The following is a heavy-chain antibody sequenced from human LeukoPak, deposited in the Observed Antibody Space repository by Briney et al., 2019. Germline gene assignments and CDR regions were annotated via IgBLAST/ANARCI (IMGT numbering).Heavy chain of an antibody. CDR3: AKVRTGHYFDY. J-gene: IGHJ4*02. Sequence: PGGSLRLSCAASGFTFDTYAMIWVRQAPGKGLEWVSAISGTGGSTYYADSVKGRFTISRDNSNNTLLLQMNSLRAEDTAVYYCAKVRTGHYFDYWGQGTLVTVSS. V-gene: IGHV3-23*01. D-gene: IGHD1-1*01. CDR1: GFTFDTYA. CDR2: ISGTGGST.